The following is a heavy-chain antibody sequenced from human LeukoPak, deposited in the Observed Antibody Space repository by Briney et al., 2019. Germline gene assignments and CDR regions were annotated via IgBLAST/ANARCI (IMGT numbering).Heavy chain of an antibody. CDR1: GFTFNIYA. V-gene: IGHV3-23*01. CDR2: MCGSAGCT. CDR3: ARDRPNYHESNGHYYQRDGDH. J-gene: IGHJ5*02. D-gene: IGHD3-22*01. Sequence: YPGGSLRLSCAASGFTFNIYAMSWVRLAPGKGLQWVASMCGSAGCTYYADSVKGRFTISRDNSKNTLYFQMNSLRAEDTAIYYCARDRPNYHESNGHYYQRDGDHWGQGTLVTVSS.